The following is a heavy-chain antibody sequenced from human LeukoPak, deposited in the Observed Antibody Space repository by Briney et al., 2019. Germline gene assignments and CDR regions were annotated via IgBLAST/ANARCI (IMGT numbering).Heavy chain of an antibody. CDR1: GFTFSSCG. CDR3: AKTLGYCSGGSCYSGVIDY. J-gene: IGHJ4*02. CDR2: ISGSGGST. V-gene: IGHV3-23*01. Sequence: GGALRLSCAASGFTFSSCGMSWVRQAPGKGLEWVSAISGSGGSTYYADSMKGRFTISRDNSKNTLYLQMNSLRAEDTAVYYCAKTLGYCSGGSCYSGVIDYWGQGTLVTVSS. D-gene: IGHD2-15*01.